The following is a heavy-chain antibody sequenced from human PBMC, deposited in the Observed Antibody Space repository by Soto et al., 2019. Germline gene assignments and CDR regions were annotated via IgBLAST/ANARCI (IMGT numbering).Heavy chain of an antibody. Sequence: ASVKVSCKASGYTFSNFAMHWVRQAPGQRLEWMGWINAGNGNTKYSQKFQGRVTITRDTSASTAYMELSSLRSEDTAVYYCARDLGGWPDYWGQGTLVTVSS. D-gene: IGHD2-15*01. J-gene: IGHJ4*02. CDR2: INAGNGNT. CDR3: ARDLGGWPDY. CDR1: GYTFSNFA. V-gene: IGHV1-3*01.